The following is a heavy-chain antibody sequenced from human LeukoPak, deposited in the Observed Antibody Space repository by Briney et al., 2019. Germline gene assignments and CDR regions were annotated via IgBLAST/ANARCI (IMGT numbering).Heavy chain of an antibody. J-gene: IGHJ4*02. CDR2: IKQDGSEK. CDR3: AKDHRAYCGGDCVDFDY. Sequence: GGSLRLSCAASGFTFSSYWMSWVRQAPGKGLEWVANIKQDGSEKYYVDSVKGRFTISRDNAKNSLYLQMNSLRAEDTAVYYCAKDHRAYCGGDCVDFDYWGQGTLVTVSS. V-gene: IGHV3-7*01. CDR1: GFTFSSYW. D-gene: IGHD2-21*02.